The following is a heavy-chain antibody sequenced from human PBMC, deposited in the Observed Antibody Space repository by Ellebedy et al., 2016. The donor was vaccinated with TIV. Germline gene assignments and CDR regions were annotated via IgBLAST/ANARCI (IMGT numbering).Heavy chain of an antibody. V-gene: IGHV3-30*03. CDR1: GFTFSSYG. CDR3: ARVLRYFDWLDAFDI. J-gene: IGHJ3*02. D-gene: IGHD3-9*01. Sequence: GESLKISCAASGFTFSSYGLHWVRQAPGKGLEWVAVISYDGSNKYYADSVKGRFTISRDNSKNTLYLQMNSLRAEDTAVYYCARVLRYFDWLDAFDIWGQGTMVTVSS. CDR2: ISYDGSNK.